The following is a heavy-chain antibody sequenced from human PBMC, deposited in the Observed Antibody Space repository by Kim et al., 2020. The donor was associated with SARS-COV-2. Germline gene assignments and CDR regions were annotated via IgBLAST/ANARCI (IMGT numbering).Heavy chain of an antibody. J-gene: IGHJ3*02. Sequence: GESLKISCKGSGYSFTSYWIGWVRQMPGKGLEWMGIIYPGDSDTRYSPSFQGQVTISADKSISTAYLQWSSLKASDTAMYYCARQEYDFWSGYHDAFDIWGQGTMVTVSS. CDR1: GYSFTSYW. CDR2: IYPGDSDT. D-gene: IGHD3-3*01. V-gene: IGHV5-51*01. CDR3: ARQEYDFWSGYHDAFDI.